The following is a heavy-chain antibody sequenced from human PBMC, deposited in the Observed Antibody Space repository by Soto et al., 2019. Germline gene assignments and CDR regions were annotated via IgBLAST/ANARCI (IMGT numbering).Heavy chain of an antibody. V-gene: IGHV1-24*01. J-gene: IGHJ3*02. D-gene: IGHD2-15*01. CDR2: FDPEDGET. CDR1: GYTLTELS. CDR3: ATGKKWWLGAKGAFDI. Sequence: QVQLVQSGAEVKKPGASVKVSCKVSGYTLTELSMHWVRQAPGKGLEWMGGFDPEDGETSYAQKVQGRVTMTEDTSTDTDYMELSSLRSEDTAVYYCATGKKWWLGAKGAFDIWGQGTMVTVSS.